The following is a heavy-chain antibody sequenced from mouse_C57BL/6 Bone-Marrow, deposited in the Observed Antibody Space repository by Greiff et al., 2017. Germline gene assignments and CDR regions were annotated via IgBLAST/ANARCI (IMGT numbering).Heavy chain of an antibody. CDR2: IRHKANGYTT. CDR1: GFTFTDYY. Sequence: EVKLVESGGGLVQPGGSLSLSCAASGFTFTDYYMSWVRQPPGKALEWLGFIRHKANGYTTEYSASVKGRFTISRDNSQSILYLQMNALRAEDSATYYCARYLITTVGARYFDVWGTGTTVTVSS. CDR3: ARYLITTVGARYFDV. J-gene: IGHJ1*03. V-gene: IGHV7-3*01. D-gene: IGHD1-1*01.